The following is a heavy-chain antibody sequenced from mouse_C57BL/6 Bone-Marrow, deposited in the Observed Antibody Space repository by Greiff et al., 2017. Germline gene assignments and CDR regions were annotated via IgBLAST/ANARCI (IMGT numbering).Heavy chain of an antibody. CDR1: GFNIKDDY. CDR2: IDPENGDP. J-gene: IGHJ3*01. CDR3: TTCDSNYGGLFAY. D-gene: IGHD2-5*01. V-gene: IGHV14-4*01. Sequence: EVQLQQSGAELVRPGASVKLSCTASGFNIKDDYMHWVKQRPEQGLEWIGWIDPENGDPAYASKFQGQATLTADTSSHTAYLQLSSLTSEDTAVYYVTTCDSNYGGLFAYWGQGTLVTVSA.